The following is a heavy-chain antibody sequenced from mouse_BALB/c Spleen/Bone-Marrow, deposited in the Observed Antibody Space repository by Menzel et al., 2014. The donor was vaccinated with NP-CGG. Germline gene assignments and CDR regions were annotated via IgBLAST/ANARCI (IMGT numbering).Heavy chain of an antibody. Sequence: EVKLMESGGGLVQPGGSLRLSCATSGFTFTDYYMSWVRQPPGKAPEWLGFIRNKANGYTTEYSASVKGRFTISRDSSQSILYLQMNPLRAEDSATYYCARDGYYAMDYWGQGTSVTVSS. CDR2: IRNKANGYTT. CDR3: ARDGYYAMDY. J-gene: IGHJ4*01. V-gene: IGHV7-3*02. CDR1: GFTFTDYY.